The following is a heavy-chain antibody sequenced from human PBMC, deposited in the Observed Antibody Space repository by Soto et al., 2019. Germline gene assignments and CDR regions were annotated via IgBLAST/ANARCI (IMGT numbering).Heavy chain of an antibody. J-gene: IGHJ4*02. V-gene: IGHV1-69*02. CDR3: ARGAADFAY. Sequence: QVQLVQSGAEVKKPGSSVKVSYKASGGTFSSYTISWVRQAPGQGLECMGRIIPILGIADYAQKFQGRVTITADQSPSTAYMELSSLRSEDTAVYYCARGAADFAYWGQGTLVTVSP. D-gene: IGHD6-13*01. CDR1: GGTFSSYT. CDR2: IIPILGIA.